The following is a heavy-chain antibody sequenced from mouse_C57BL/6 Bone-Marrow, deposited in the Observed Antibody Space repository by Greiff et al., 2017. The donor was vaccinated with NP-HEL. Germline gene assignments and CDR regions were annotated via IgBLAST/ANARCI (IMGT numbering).Heavy chain of an antibody. CDR1: GFTFSSYG. J-gene: IGHJ2*01. CDR3: ARSYGGY. CDR2: ISSGGSYT. D-gene: IGHD1-1*01. V-gene: IGHV5-6*01. Sequence: EVKLMESGGDLVKPGGSLKLSCAASGFTFSSYGMSWVRQTPDKRLEWVATISSGGSYTYYPDIVKGRFTISRDNAKNTQYLQMSSLKSEDTAMYYCARSYGGYWGQGTTLTVSS.